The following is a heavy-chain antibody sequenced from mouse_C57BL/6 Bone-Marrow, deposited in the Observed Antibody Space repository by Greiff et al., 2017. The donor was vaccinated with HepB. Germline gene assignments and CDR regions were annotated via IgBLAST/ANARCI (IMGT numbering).Heavy chain of an antibody. CDR2: IWGGGST. V-gene: IGHV2-9*01. Sequence: VKLMESGPGLVAPSQSLSITCTVSGFSLTSYGVDWVRQPPGKGLEWLGVIWGGGSTNYNSALMSRLSISKDNSKSQVFLKMNSLQTDDTAMYYCRHYGYDWKNYYAMDYWGQGTSVTVSS. CDR1: GFSLTSYG. CDR3: RHYGYDWKNYYAMDY. D-gene: IGHD2-2*01. J-gene: IGHJ4*01.